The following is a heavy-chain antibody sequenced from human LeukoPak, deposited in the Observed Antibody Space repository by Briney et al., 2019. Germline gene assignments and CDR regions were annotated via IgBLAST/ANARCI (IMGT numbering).Heavy chain of an antibody. D-gene: IGHD3-10*01. Sequence: ASVKVSCKVSGYTFTGYYLHWLRQAPGQGLEWMGRINPSGGGTNYAQKFQGRVTMTRDTSINTAYMDLSSLRSDDTAVYYCARGPSGSDYWGLGTLVTVSS. CDR3: ARGPSGSDY. V-gene: IGHV1-2*06. J-gene: IGHJ4*02. CDR1: GYTFTGYY. CDR2: INPSGGGT.